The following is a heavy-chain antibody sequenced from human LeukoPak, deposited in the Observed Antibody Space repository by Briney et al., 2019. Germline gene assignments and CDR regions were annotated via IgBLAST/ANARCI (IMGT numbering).Heavy chain of an antibody. V-gene: IGHV1-2*02. Sequence: ASVKVSCKASGYTFTGYYMHWVRQAPGQGREWIGWINPNSGGTNYAQKFQGRVTMTRDTSISTAYMELSRLRSDDTAVYYCARKGRSGFWFGPWGQGTLVTVSS. J-gene: IGHJ5*02. CDR3: ARKGRSGFWFGP. CDR1: GYTFTGYY. CDR2: INPNSGGT.